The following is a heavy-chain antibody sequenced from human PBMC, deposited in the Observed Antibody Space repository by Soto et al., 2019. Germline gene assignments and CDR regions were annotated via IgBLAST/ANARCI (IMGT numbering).Heavy chain of an antibody. J-gene: IGHJ5*02. CDR1: GFTFSSYW. D-gene: IGHD1-1*01. CDR2: IKPDGTEI. CDR3: ARVLGYGWFDP. V-gene: IGHV3-7*01. Sequence: EVQLVESVGGLVRPGGSLRLSCAASGFTFSSYWMGWVRQAPGKGLEWVANIKPDGTEIYYVDSVKGRFTISRDNAKNSLYLQMNSLRAEDTAVYYCARVLGYGWFDPRGQGTLVTVSS.